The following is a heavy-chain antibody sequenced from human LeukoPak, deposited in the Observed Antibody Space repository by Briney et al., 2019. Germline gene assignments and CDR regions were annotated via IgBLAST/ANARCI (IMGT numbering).Heavy chain of an antibody. CDR1: GGSISSYY. CDR3: ARVRYSNSWYYFDY. V-gene: IGHV4-4*07. Sequence: SETLSLTCTVSGGSISSYYWSWIRQPAGKGLEWIGRIYTSGSTNYNPSLKSRVTMSVDTSKNQFSLKLSSVTAADTAVYYCARVRYSNSWYYFDYWGQGTLVTVSS. CDR2: IYTSGST. D-gene: IGHD6-13*01. J-gene: IGHJ4*02.